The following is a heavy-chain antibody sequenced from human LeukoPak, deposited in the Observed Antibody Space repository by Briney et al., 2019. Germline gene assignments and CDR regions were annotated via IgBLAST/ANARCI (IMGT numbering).Heavy chain of an antibody. Sequence: SQTLSLTCTVSGGSISSGGYYWSWIRQPPGKGLEGIGYIYYSGSTQYNPSLKSRVTISVDTSKKQFSLKLSSVTAADTAVYYCAREYYDTLTGSGGWFDPWGQGTLVTVSP. CDR2: IYYSGST. CDR3: AREYYDTLTGSGGWFDP. CDR1: GGSISSGGYY. D-gene: IGHD3-9*01. J-gene: IGHJ5*02. V-gene: IGHV4-31*03.